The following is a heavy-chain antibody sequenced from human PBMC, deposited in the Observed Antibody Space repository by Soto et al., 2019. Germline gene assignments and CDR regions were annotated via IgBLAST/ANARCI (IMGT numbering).Heavy chain of an antibody. CDR1: GGSISSGGYS. Sequence: QLQLQESGSGLVKPSQTLSLTCAVSGGSISSGGYSWSWIRQPPGKGLEWIGYIYHSGSTYYNPSLKSRVTISVDRSKNQFSLKLSSVTAADTAVYYCARYRGYGSGSYYNSFDYWGQGTLVTVSS. D-gene: IGHD3-10*01. CDR3: ARYRGYGSGSYYNSFDY. V-gene: IGHV4-30-2*01. J-gene: IGHJ4*02. CDR2: IYHSGST.